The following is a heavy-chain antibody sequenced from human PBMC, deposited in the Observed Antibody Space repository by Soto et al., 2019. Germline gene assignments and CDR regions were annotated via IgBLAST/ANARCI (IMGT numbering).Heavy chain of an antibody. CDR2: MSHSGGT. D-gene: IGHD1-1*01. Sequence: QVQLQQWGAGLLKPSETLSLTCAVYGGFVSSGSYYWSWIRQPPGKGLEWIGEMSHSGGTHFNPSLKLRVTISVDTSKNQFSLKMSSVTAADTALFYCARVERGTATTVVDAFDIWGPGTMFTVPS. V-gene: IGHV4-34*01. CDR1: GGFVSSGSYY. J-gene: IGHJ3*02. CDR3: ARVERGTATTVVDAFDI.